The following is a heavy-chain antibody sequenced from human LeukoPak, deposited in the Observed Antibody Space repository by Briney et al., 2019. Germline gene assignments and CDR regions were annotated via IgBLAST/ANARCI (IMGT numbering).Heavy chain of an antibody. CDR3: ARGATGGYNG. J-gene: IGHJ4*02. D-gene: IGHD5-24*01. Sequence: SETLSLTCTVSGGSISSYYWSWIRQPPGKGLEWIGYIYYSGSTNYNPSLKSRVTTSVDTSKNQISLKLSSVTAADTAVYYCARGATGGYNGWGQGTLVTVSS. CDR2: IYYSGST. CDR1: GGSISSYY. V-gene: IGHV4-59*01.